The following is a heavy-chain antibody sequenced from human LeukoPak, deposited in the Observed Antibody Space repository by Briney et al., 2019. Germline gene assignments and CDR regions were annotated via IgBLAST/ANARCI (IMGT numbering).Heavy chain of an antibody. CDR3: ARGGVVNGLDV. CDR1: GGSVSSGSYY. CDR2: IYYSGTT. J-gene: IGHJ6*02. Sequence: SETLSLTCTVPGGSVSSGSYYWSRIRQPPGTRLEWIGYIYYSGTTNYNPSFKSRVTMSVDTSKNQVSLKLTSVTAADTAVYYCARGGVVNGLDVWGQGTTVTVSS. D-gene: IGHD3-22*01. V-gene: IGHV4-61*01.